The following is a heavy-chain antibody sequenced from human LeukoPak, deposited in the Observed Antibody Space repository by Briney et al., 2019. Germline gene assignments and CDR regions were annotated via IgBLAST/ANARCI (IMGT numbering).Heavy chain of an antibody. CDR1: GGSMTSYY. D-gene: IGHD5-12*01. CDR2: MYYSGRT. J-gene: IGHJ6*03. Sequence: SETLSLTCTISGGSMTSYYWTWIRQSPGQGLERIGYMYYSGRTNYNPSLKSRVTISVDTSNNQFSLKLSSVTDADTAMYFCARGDVDSGYDWGGSYLHYYMDVWGKGTTVTVSS. V-gene: IGHV4-59*01. CDR3: ARGDVDSGYDWGGSYLHYYMDV.